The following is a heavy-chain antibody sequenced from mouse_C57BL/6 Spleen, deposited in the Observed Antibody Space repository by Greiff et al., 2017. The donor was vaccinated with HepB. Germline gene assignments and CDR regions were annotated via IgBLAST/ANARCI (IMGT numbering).Heavy chain of an antibody. V-gene: IGHV1-61*01. D-gene: IGHD4-1*01. CDR1: GYTFTSYW. CDR3: AGANWDGGFAY. CDR2: IYPSDSET. Sequence: VQLQQPGAELVRPGSSVKLSCKASGYTFTSYWMDWVKQRPGQGLEWIGNIYPSDSETHYNQKFKDKATLTVDKSSSTAYMQLSSLTAEDSAVYYCAGANWDGGFAYWGQGTLVTVSA. J-gene: IGHJ3*01.